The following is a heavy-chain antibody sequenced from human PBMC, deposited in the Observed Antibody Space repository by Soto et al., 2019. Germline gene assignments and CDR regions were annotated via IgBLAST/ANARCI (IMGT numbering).Heavy chain of an antibody. CDR2: ISDDSSYI. Sequence: GGSLRLSCAASGFMFSAYTMNWVRQAPGKGLEWLSSISDDSSYIDYADSLRGRFAVSRDNARNSLYLQIDSLGVEDTAVYYCATPYYFNHWGPGTLVTVSS. D-gene: IGHD3-16*01. CDR1: GFMFSAYT. V-gene: IGHV3-21*06. J-gene: IGHJ1*01. CDR3: ATPYYFNH.